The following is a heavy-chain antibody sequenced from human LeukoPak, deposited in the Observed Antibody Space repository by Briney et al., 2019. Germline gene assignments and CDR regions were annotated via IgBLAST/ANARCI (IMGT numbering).Heavy chain of an antibody. CDR2: IIPILGIA. CDR3: LHPSSGPSAVDY. V-gene: IGHV1-69*02. D-gene: IGHD3-22*01. Sequence: SVKVSCKASGGTFSSYTISWVRQAPGQGLEWMGRIIPILGIANYAQKFQGRVTITADKSASTAYMELSSLRSEDTAVYYCLHPSSGPSAVDYWGQGTLVTVSS. CDR1: GGTFSSYT. J-gene: IGHJ4*02.